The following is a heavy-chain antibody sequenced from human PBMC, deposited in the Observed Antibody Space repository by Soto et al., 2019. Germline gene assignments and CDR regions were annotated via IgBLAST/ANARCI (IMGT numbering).Heavy chain of an antibody. CDR2: IYYSGST. D-gene: IGHD2-2*02. V-gene: IGHV4-31*03. CDR1: GGSISSGGYY. CDR3: ARVQVPAAILIPYYYYGMDV. J-gene: IGHJ6*02. Sequence: ASETLSLTCTVSGGSISSGGYYWSWIRQHPGKGLEWIGYIYYSGSTYYNPSLKSRVTISVDTSKNQFSLKLSSVTAADTAVYYCARVQVPAAILIPYYYYGMDVWGQGTTVTVSS.